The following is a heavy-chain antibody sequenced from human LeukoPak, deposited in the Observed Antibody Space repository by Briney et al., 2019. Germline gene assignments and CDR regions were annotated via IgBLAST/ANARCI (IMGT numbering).Heavy chain of an antibody. CDR3: ASTKTTVGPVNWFDP. CDR2: IYYSGST. V-gene: IGHV4-39*01. J-gene: IGHJ5*02. Sequence: SETLSLTCTVSGGSISSSSYYWGWIRQPPGKGLEWIGSIYYSGSTYYNPSLKSRVTISVDTSKNQFSLKLSSVTAADTAVYYCASTKTTVGPVNWFDPWGQGTLVTVSS. CDR1: GGSISSSSYY. D-gene: IGHD4-23*01.